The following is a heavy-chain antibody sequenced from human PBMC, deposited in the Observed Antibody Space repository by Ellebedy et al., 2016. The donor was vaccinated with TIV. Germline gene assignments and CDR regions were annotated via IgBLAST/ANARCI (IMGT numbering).Heavy chain of an antibody. Sequence: ASVKVSCKASGYTFTSYYMHWVRQAPGQGLEWMGWINPNSGGTNYAQKFQGRVTMTRDTSISTAYMELSRLRSDDTAVYYCARTVGLWLVYFDYWGQGTLVTVSS. CDR1: GYTFTSYY. V-gene: IGHV1-2*02. CDR3: ARTVGLWLVYFDY. J-gene: IGHJ4*02. CDR2: INPNSGGT. D-gene: IGHD6-19*01.